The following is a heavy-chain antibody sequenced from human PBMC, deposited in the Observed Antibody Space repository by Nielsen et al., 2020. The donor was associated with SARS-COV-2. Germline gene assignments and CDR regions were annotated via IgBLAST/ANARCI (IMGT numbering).Heavy chain of an antibody. CDR1: GYTFTGYY. Sequence: ASVKVSCKASGYTFTGYYMHWVRQAPGQGLEWMGWINPNSGGTNYAQKFQGRVTMTRNTSISTAYMELSSLRSEDTAVYYCARGRKRITMIVVVIPYYYYGMDVWGQGTTVTVSS. V-gene: IGHV1-2*02. J-gene: IGHJ6*02. CDR3: ARGRKRITMIVVVIPYYYYGMDV. D-gene: IGHD3-22*01. CDR2: INPNSGGT.